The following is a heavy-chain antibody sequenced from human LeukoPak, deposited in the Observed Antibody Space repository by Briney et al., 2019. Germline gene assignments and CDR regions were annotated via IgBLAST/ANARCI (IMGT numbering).Heavy chain of an antibody. CDR2: INHSGST. CDR3: ASEYSSSSLDY. V-gene: IGHV4-34*01. CDR1: GGSFSGYY. J-gene: IGHJ4*02. D-gene: IGHD6-6*01. Sequence: PSETLSLTCAVYGGSFSGYYWSWIRQPPGKGLEWIGEINHSGSTNYNPSLKSRVTISVDTSKNQFSLKLSSVTAADTAVYYCASEYSSSSLDYWGQGTLVTVSS.